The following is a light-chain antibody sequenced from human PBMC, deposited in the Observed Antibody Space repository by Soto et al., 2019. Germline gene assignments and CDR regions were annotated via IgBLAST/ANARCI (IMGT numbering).Light chain of an antibody. V-gene: IGLV4-60*03. CDR2: LEGSGSY. CDR3: ETWDSNTRV. J-gene: IGLJ2*01. Sequence: QLVLTQSSSTSASLGSSVKLTCTLSSGHFSYIIAWHQQQPGKAPRYLMKLEGSGSYNKGSGVPDRFSGSSSGADRYLTISNIQSEDEADYYCETWDSNTRVFGGGTELTVL. CDR1: SGHFSYI.